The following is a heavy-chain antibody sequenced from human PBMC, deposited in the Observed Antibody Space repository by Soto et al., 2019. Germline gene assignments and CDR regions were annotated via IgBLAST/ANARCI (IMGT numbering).Heavy chain of an antibody. J-gene: IGHJ4*02. Sequence: ASVKVSCKASGGTFSSYAISWVRQAPGQGLEWMGGIIPIFGTANYAQKFQGRVTITADESTSTAYMELSSLRSEDTAVYYCAVSYGDQAIDYWGQGTLVTVSS. CDR1: GGTFSSYA. V-gene: IGHV1-69*13. CDR3: AVSYGDQAIDY. D-gene: IGHD4-17*01. CDR2: IIPIFGTA.